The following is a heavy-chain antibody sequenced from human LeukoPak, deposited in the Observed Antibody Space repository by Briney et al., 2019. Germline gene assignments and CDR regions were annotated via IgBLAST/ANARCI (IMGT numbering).Heavy chain of an antibody. CDR2: IFHTGST. V-gene: IGHV4-59*11. Sequence: SETLSLTCTVSGASITSHYWTWMRQGPGTGLEWIGNIFHTGSTSYNPALESRVTISLDASNNQFSLKMTSVTPADTAVYYCAKEGGPARPGLDSWGQGTLVTVSS. CDR1: GASITSHY. CDR3: AKEGGPARPGLDS. J-gene: IGHJ4*02. D-gene: IGHD6-6*01.